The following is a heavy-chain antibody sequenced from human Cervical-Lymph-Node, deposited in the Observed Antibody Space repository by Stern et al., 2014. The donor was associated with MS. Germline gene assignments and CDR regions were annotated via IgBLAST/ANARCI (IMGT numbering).Heavy chain of an antibody. J-gene: IGHJ4*02. V-gene: IGHV4-39*01. CDR3: AKHACTGAACPFDL. Sequence: QVQLQESGPGLVKPSETLSLTCAVSGDSISSYTHYWAWIRQPPGKGLEWIGGLYHSGPTHSTPSLKSPVPISVDTSKNHFPVGPISVTAADTAVYYCAKHACTGAACPFDLWGQGTLVTVSS. D-gene: IGHD2-8*02. CDR1: GDSISSYTHY. CDR2: LYHSGPT.